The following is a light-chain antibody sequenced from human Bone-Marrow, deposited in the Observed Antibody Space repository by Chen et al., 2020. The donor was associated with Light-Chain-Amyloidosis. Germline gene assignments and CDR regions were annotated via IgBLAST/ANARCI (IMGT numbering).Light chain of an antibody. Sequence: SYVLTQPSSVSVAPGQTATIACGGNNIGSTSVHWYQQTPGQAPLLVVCDDSDRPSGIPERLSGSNSGNTATQTISRVEAGDEADYYCQVWDRSSDRPVFGGGTKLTVL. CDR2: DDS. V-gene: IGLV3-21*02. CDR3: QVWDRSSDRPV. CDR1: NIGSTS. J-gene: IGLJ3*02.